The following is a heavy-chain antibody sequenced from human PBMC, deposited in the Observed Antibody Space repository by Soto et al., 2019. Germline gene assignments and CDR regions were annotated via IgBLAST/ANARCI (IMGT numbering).Heavy chain of an antibody. CDR3: ARDHPNYHHDSSGYYFDY. CDR1: GFTFSTYS. J-gene: IGHJ4*02. CDR2: ISSSSSTI. V-gene: IGHV3-48*01. D-gene: IGHD3-22*01. Sequence: GGSLRLSCAASGFTFSTYSMNWVRQAPGKGLEWVSYISSSSSTIFYTDSVKGRFTISRDNSKNTLYLQMNSLRAEDTAVYYCARDHPNYHHDSSGYYFDYWGQGTLVTVSS.